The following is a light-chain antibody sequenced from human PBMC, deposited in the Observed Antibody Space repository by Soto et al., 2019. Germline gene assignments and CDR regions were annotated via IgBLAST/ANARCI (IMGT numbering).Light chain of an antibody. CDR2: EVR. V-gene: IGLV2-14*01. CDR3: SSYTSNSSLI. Sequence: QSALTQPASVSGSPGQSITISCAGTMRDVGAYNLVSWYQQHPGRAPQLIIYEVRNRPSGISFRFSGSKSGNTASLTISGHQAEDEADYYCSSYTSNSSLIFGGGTKITVL. J-gene: IGLJ2*01. CDR1: MRDVGAYNL.